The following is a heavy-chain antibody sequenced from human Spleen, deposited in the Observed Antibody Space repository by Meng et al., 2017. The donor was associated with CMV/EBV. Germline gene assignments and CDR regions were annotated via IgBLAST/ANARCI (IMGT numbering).Heavy chain of an antibody. V-gene: IGHV1-46*01. CDR2: INPSGGST. D-gene: IGHD3-3*01. CDR3: ARGVQLRFLEWLPDYYYYGMDV. Sequence: ASVKVSCKASGYTFTSYYMHWVRQAPGQGLQWMGIINPSGGSTSYAQKFQGRVTMTRDTSTSTVYMELSSLRSEDTAVYYCARGVQLRFLEWLPDYYYYGMDVWGQGTTVTVSS. CDR1: GYTFTSYY. J-gene: IGHJ6*02.